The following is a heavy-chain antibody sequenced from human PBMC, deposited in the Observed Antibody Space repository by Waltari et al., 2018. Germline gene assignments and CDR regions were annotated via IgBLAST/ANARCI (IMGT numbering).Heavy chain of an antibody. D-gene: IGHD2-2*01. CDR3: AREEDQLLLYRGFDP. V-gene: IGHV1-69*13. J-gene: IGHJ5*02. CDR1: GGTFSSYH. CDR2: IIPIFGTA. Sequence: QVQLVQSGAEVKKPGSSVTVSCKAYGGTFSSYHISWVRQAPGQGLGWMGGIIPIFGTANYAQKFQGRVTITADESTSTAYMELSSLRSEDTAVYYCAREEDQLLLYRGFDPWGQGTLVTVSS.